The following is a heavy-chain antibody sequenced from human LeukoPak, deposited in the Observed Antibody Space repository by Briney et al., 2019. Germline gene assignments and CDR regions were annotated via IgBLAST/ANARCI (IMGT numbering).Heavy chain of an antibody. CDR2: TYSAAST. Sequence: GGSLTLSCEASGFSVSNHSMSWVGQAPGKGLEWVSITYSAASTYYRDSVKGRFTITRDNSKNTLNLQMNSLRGDDTAVYYCARGSSWPMFDIWGQGTMVTVSS. J-gene: IGHJ3*02. V-gene: IGHV3-66*02. CDR3: ARGSSWPMFDI. D-gene: IGHD6-13*01. CDR1: GFSVSNHS.